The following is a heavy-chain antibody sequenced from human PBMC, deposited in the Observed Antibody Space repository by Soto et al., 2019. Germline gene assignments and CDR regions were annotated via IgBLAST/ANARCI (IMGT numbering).Heavy chain of an antibody. D-gene: IGHD2-15*01. V-gene: IGHV3-33*01. J-gene: IGHJ3*02. CDR2: IWSDGSDK. CDR3: ARRVAQRDAFDM. Sequence: GGALRLSCAGSGFTFSSYGLHWVRQAPGKGLEWVAVIWSDGSDKYYADSVNGRFTISRDNSKNTLYLQMNSLRAEDTAVYYFARRVAQRDAFDMWSQGTVVPVSS. CDR1: GFTFSSYG.